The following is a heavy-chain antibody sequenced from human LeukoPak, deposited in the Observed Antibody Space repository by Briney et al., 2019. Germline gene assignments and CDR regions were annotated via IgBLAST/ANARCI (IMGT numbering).Heavy chain of an antibody. D-gene: IGHD1-26*01. Sequence: GRSLRLSCAASGFTFSSYAMSWVRQAPGKGLEWVSAISGSGGSTYYADSAKGRFTISRDNSKNTLYLQMNSLRAEDTAVYYCAKMHLSGEQLDYWGQGTLVTVSS. CDR2: ISGSGGST. CDR1: GFTFSSYA. CDR3: AKMHLSGEQLDY. J-gene: IGHJ4*02. V-gene: IGHV3-23*01.